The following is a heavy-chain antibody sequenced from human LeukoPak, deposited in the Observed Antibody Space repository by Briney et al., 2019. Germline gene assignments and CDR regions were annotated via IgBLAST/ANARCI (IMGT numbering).Heavy chain of an antibody. CDR2: IYHSGST. J-gene: IGHJ6*03. CDR3: ARQIVVVPAAIFYYYYMDV. Sequence: PSETLSLTCTVSGGSISSSSYYWGWIRQPPGKGLEWIGSIYHSGSTYYNPSLKSRVTISVDTSKNQFSLKLSSVTAADTAVYYCARQIVVVPAAIFYYYYMDVWGKGTTVTVSS. D-gene: IGHD2-2*01. CDR1: GGSISSSSYY. V-gene: IGHV4-39*01.